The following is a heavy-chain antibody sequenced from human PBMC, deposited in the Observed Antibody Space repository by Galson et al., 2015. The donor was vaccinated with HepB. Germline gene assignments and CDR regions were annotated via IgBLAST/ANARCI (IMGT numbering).Heavy chain of an antibody. CDR2: IWYDGSNK. J-gene: IGHJ4*02. D-gene: IGHD2-2*01. CDR1: GFTFSSYG. V-gene: IGHV3-33*01. Sequence: SLRLSCAASGFTFSSYGMHWVRQAPGKGLEWVAVIWYDGSNKYYADSVKGRFTISRDNSKNTLYLQMNSLGAEDTAVYYCARDRCSSTSCSHFDYWGQGTLVTVSS. CDR3: ARDRCSSTSCSHFDY.